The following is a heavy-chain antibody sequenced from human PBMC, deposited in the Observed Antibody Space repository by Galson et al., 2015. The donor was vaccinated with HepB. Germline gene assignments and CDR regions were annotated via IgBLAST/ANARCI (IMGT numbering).Heavy chain of an antibody. CDR2: ISSAGGHE. CDR1: GFTFKNYD. D-gene: IGHD3-3*01. J-gene: IGHJ6*04. CDR3: AKDAAGWSGGHHNNHEYYTDV. Sequence: SLRLSCAASGFTFKNYDIHWVRHVPGKGLRWVASISSAGGHERCGDSVRGRFTISRDSDKNMVYLQMTRLRTDDTALYFCAKDAAGWSGGHHNNHEYYTDVWGRGTPVSVSP. V-gene: IGHV3-33*06.